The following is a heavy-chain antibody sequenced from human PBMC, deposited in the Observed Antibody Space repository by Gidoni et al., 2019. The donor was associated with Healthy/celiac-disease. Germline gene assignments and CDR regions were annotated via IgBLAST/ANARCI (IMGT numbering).Heavy chain of an antibody. V-gene: IGHV3-7*01. J-gene: IGHJ4*02. D-gene: IGHD1-26*01. CDR1: GFTFSSYW. Sequence: EVQLVESGGGLVQPGGSLRLSCAASGFTFSSYWMSWVRQAPGKGLEWVANIKQDGSEKYYVDSVKGRFTISRDNAKNSLYLQMNSLRAEDTAVYYCARGIRGYFVGHFDYWGQGTLVTVSS. CDR3: ARGIRGYFVGHFDY. CDR2: IKQDGSEK.